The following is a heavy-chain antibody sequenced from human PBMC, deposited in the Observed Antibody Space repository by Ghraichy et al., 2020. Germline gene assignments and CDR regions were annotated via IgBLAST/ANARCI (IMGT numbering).Heavy chain of an antibody. D-gene: IGHD6-6*01. V-gene: IGHV1-3*01. CDR1: GYTFTSYA. CDR2: INAGNGNT. CDR3: ARRHIYSSSALSSVDY. J-gene: IGHJ4*02. Sequence: ASVKGSCKASGYTFTSYAMHWVRQAPGQRLEWMGWINAGNGNTKYSQKFQGRVTITRDTSASTAYMELSSLRSEDTAVYYCARRHIYSSSALSSVDYWGQGTLVTVSS.